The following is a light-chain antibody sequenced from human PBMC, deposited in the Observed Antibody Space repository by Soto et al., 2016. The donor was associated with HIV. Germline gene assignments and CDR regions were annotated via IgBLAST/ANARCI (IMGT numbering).Light chain of an antibody. Sequence: DIQMTQSPSTLSASVGDRVTITCRASQSISSWVAWYQQKPGKAPNLLIYKASNLASGVPSRFSGGGSRTEFTLTINSLQPDDFATYFCQQYNMWWAFGQGTKVEIK. CDR2: KAS. V-gene: IGKV1-5*03. CDR1: QSISSW. CDR3: QQYNMWWA. J-gene: IGKJ1*01.